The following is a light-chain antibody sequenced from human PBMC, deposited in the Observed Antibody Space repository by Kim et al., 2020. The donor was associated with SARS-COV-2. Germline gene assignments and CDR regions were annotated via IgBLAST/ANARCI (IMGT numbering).Light chain of an antibody. J-gene: IGKJ2*01. CDR2: DAS. Sequence: AAVGDRVTITFQASQDISNYLNWYQHKPGKAPKLLIYDASNLETGVPSRFSGSGSRTDFTFTISSLQPEDVATYYCQQYDNLPPFTFGQGTKLEIK. CDR1: QDISNY. V-gene: IGKV1-33*01. CDR3: QQYDNLPPFT.